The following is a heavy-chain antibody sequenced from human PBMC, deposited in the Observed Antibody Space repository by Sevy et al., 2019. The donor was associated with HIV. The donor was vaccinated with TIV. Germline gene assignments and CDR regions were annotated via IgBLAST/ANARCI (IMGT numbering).Heavy chain of an antibody. CDR2: ISYDGSNK. V-gene: IGHV3-30-3*01. CDR3: ARDQHDYAGNLRTGWFDP. D-gene: IGHD4-17*01. CDR1: GFTFSSYA. Sequence: RGSLRLSCAASGFTFSSYAMHWVRQAPGKGLEWVAVISYDGSNKYYADSVKGRFTISRDNSKNTRYLQVKSLRTEDTAVYYCARDQHDYAGNLRTGWFDPWGQGTLVTVSS. J-gene: IGHJ5*02.